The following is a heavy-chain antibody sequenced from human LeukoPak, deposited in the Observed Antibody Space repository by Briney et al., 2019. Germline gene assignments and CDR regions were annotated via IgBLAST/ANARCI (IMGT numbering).Heavy chain of an antibody. J-gene: IGHJ5*02. V-gene: IGHV7-4-1*02. CDR3: ARDFTRSSWYNWFDP. D-gene: IGHD6-13*01. CDR2: INTNTGNP. CDR1: GYTFTSYA. Sequence: ASVKVSCEASGYTFTSYAMNWVRQAPGQGLEWMGWINTNTGNPTYAQGFTGRFVFSLDTSVSTAYLQISSLKAEDTAVYYCARDFTRSSWYNWFDPWGQGIPVTVSS.